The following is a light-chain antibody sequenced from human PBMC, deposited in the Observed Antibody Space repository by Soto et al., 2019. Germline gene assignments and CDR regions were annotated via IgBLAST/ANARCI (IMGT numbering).Light chain of an antibody. J-gene: IGKJ4*01. CDR1: QGVGSTY. Sequence: EIVLTQSPATLSLSLGERATLSCRASQGVGSTYLAWYQQKPGQAPRLLIYSASSRATGIPDRFSGSGSGTDFTLTISRLEPEDSAVYYCQQYGSSPLTFGGGTKVDIK. V-gene: IGKV3-20*01. CDR2: SAS. CDR3: QQYGSSPLT.